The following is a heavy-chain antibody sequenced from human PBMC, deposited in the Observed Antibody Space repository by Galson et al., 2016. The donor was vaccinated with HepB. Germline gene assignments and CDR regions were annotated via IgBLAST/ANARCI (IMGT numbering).Heavy chain of an antibody. V-gene: IGHV3-23*01. CDR2: IRGNGDT. J-gene: IGHJ4*02. Sequence: SLRLSCAASGITLAGNGMSWVRQAPGKGLEWVSDIRGNGDTYYGDSVKGRFTISRDISKNTLYLQMNSLRAEDTAIYYCGGHGGHSAWGQGTLVTVSS. D-gene: IGHD2-15*01. CDR3: GGHGGHSA. CDR1: GITLAGNG.